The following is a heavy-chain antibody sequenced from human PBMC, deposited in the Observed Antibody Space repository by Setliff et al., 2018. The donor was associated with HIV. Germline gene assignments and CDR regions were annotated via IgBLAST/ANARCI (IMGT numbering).Heavy chain of an antibody. J-gene: IGHJ4*02. D-gene: IGHD2-21*01. CDR1: GGSISPYY. Sequence: SETLSLTCTVSGGSISPYYWSWIRQPPGKGLEWIAWISDSGTTNYNPSLKSRVTLSVDTSKNAVYLQMNSLTAEDTALYYCVRDLARVIAHWGQGTLVTVSS. CDR3: VRDLARVIAH. CDR2: ISDSGTT. V-gene: IGHV4-59*12.